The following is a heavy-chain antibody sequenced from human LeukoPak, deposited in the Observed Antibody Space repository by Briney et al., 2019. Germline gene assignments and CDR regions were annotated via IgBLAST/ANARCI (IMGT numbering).Heavy chain of an antibody. CDR3: ARHEYSGSYYGLSWFDP. CDR2: IYYSGST. CDR1: GGSISSSGYY. Sequence: SETLSLTCTVSGGSISSSGYYWGWIRQPPGKGLEWIASIYYSGSTYYNPSLKSRVTISVDTSKNQLSLKLSSLTAADTAVYYCARHEYSGSYYGLSWFDPWGQGTLVTVPS. V-gene: IGHV4-39*01. D-gene: IGHD1-26*01. J-gene: IGHJ5*02.